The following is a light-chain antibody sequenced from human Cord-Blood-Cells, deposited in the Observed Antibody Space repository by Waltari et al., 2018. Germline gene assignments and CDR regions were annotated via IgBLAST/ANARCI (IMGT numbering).Light chain of an antibody. CDR3: QQYGSSPTWT. V-gene: IGKV3-20*01. Sequence: EIVLTQSPGTLSLSPGERATPSSRASQSVSSSYLAWYQQNPGQAPRLLIYGASSRATGIPDRFSGSGSGTDFSLTISRLEPEDFAVYYCQQYGSSPTWTFGQGTKVEIK. CDR2: GAS. CDR1: QSVSSSY. J-gene: IGKJ1*01.